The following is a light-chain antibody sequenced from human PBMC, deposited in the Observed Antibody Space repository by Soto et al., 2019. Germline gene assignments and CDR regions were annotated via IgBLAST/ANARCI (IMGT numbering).Light chain of an antibody. J-gene: IGKJ2*01. CDR1: QRISSR. CDR2: RAS. Sequence: DIQMTQSPSTLSASVGDRVTISCRASQRISSRLAWYQQKPGQAPKLLIYRASSLQGGVPSRFTGSGSGTEFTLTISSLQPDDFSTYYCQQYESYSPYTFGQGTKLEI. CDR3: QQYESYSPYT. V-gene: IGKV1-5*03.